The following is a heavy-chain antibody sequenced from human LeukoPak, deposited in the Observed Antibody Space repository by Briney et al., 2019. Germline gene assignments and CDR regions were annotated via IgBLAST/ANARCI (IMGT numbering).Heavy chain of an antibody. CDR3: ARRGGPYCSRTSCYPRNFVNWFDP. D-gene: IGHD2-2*01. J-gene: IGHJ5*02. Sequence: SETLSLTCAVYGGSFSGYYWSWIRQPPGKGLEWIGEINHSGSTNYNPSLKSRVTISVDTSKNQFSLKLSSVTAADTAVYYCARRGGPYCSRTSCYPRNFVNWFDPWGQGTLVTVSS. CDR1: GGSFSGYY. CDR2: INHSGST. V-gene: IGHV4-34*01.